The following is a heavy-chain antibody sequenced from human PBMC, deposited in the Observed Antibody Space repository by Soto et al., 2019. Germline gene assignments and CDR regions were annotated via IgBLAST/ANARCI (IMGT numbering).Heavy chain of an antibody. D-gene: IGHD5-12*01. CDR2: ITGIGGDT. V-gene: IGHV3-23*01. CDR1: GITFSNYH. J-gene: IGHJ4*02. Sequence: EVQLLLSGGGLVQPGESLRLSCAASGITFSNYHMTWVRQAPGKGLEWVSAITGIGGDTFYADSVKGRFPISRVNFKNTLYLQMNSLRAEDTAVYYCAKDLRRENDYGGQGTLVTVSS. CDR3: AKDLRRENDY.